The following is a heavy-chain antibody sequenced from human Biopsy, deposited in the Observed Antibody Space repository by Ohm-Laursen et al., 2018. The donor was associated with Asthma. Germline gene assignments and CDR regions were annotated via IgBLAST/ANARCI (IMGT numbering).Heavy chain of an antibody. J-gene: IGHJ6*02. D-gene: IGHD3-10*01. V-gene: IGHV1-18*01. Sequence: GASVKASCKTSGYTFNSAGITWVRQAPGQGLKWMGWISVYNGNTKVAQKLQDRVTMTTDTSTSTAYMELRSLRSDGTAVYFCARAVDYSHYYGIDVWGQGTTVTVS. CDR1: GYTFNSAG. CDR3: ARAVDYSHYYGIDV. CDR2: ISVYNGNT.